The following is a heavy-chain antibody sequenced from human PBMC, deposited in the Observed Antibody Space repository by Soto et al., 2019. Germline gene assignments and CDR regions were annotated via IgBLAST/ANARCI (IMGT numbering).Heavy chain of an antibody. CDR3: AKDQNQWLAQYYFDY. CDR2: ISYDGSKK. Sequence: QVQLVESGGGVVQPGRSLRLSCAASGFTFSSYAMHWVRQAPGKGLEWVAVISYDGSKKFYADSVKGRFTISRDDSKNTVYLQMNSLRTEGTAIYHCAKDQNQWLAQYYFDYWGQGTLVTVSS. V-gene: IGHV3-30*18. D-gene: IGHD6-19*01. CDR1: GFTFSSYA. J-gene: IGHJ4*02.